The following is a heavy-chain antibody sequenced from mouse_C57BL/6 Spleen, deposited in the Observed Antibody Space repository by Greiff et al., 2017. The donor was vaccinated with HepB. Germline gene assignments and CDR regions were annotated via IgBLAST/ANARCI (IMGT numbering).Heavy chain of an antibody. J-gene: IGHJ4*01. D-gene: IGHD2-4*01. CDR2: IDPSDSET. Sequence: QVQLQQSGAELVRPGSSVKLSCKASGYTFTSYWMHWVKQRPIQGLEWIGNIDPSDSETHYNQKFKDKATLTVDKSSSTAYMQLSSLTSEDSAVYYCARDYDDLYAMDYWGQGTSVTVSS. CDR1: GYTFTSYW. CDR3: ARDYDDLYAMDY. V-gene: IGHV1-52*01.